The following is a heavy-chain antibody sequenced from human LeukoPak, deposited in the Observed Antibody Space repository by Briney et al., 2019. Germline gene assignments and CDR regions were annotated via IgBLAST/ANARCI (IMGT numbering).Heavy chain of an antibody. J-gene: IGHJ6*03. CDR3: VIMSHTVVPTARIYYYMDI. CDR2: FDPENAKT. V-gene: IGHV1-24*01. CDR1: GYILTELS. D-gene: IGHD1-1*01. Sequence: EASVKVSCKVSGYILTELSIHWVRQAPGKGLEWMGSFDPENAKTMSAQTFQGRVTMTEDTSTDTAYMELRGLRSDDTAIYYCVIMSHTVVPTARIYYYMDIWGKGTTVIVS.